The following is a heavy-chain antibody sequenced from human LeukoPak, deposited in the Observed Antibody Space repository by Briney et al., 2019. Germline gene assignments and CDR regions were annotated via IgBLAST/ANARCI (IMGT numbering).Heavy chain of an antibody. Sequence: GGSLRLSCAASGFTFSSYDMHWVRQAPGKGLEWLAFIRYEGSNKYYVDSVKGRFTISRDNSKNTLYLQMNSLRTEDTAVYYCAKDHQGTGYSGHDSGDYWGQGTLVTVST. V-gene: IGHV3-30*02. J-gene: IGHJ4*02. CDR3: AKDHQGTGYSGHDSGDY. D-gene: IGHD5-12*01. CDR2: IRYEGSNK. CDR1: GFTFSSYD.